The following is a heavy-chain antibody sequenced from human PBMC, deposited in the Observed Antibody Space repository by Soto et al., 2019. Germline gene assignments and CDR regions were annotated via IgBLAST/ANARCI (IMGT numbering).Heavy chain of an antibody. V-gene: IGHV4-39*01. CDR1: GDSISSSRQY. CDR2: IHYSETS. CDR3: ARHWIAGSYIP. D-gene: IGHD2-21*01. Sequence: SETLSLTCSVSGDSISSSRQYWGWIRQPPGKGLEWIGSIHYSETSYYNPSLKSRVTIFVDTSKNQLSLKLSSVTAADTAVYYCARHWIAGSYIPWGQGTLVTVSS. J-gene: IGHJ5*02.